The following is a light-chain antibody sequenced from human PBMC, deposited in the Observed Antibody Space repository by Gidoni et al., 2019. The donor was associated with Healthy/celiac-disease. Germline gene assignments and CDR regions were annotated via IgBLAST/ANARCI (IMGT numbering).Light chain of an antibody. J-gene: IGKJ4*01. CDR2: GAS. Sequence: DIEMTQTPAPLSVSPGERATLSCRASQSVSSTVAWYQQKPGQAPRLLIYGASTRATGIPARFSGSGSGTEFTLTISSLQSEDFAVYYCQQYNNWPPLTFXGXTKVEIK. CDR1: QSVSST. CDR3: QQYNNWPPLT. V-gene: IGKV3-15*01.